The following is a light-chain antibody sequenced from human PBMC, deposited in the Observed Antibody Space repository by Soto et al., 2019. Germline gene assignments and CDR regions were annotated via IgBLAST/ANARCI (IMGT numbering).Light chain of an antibody. CDR1: QSVSIR. Sequence: VLTQSPGTLSLSPGERATLSYRASQSVSIRLAWYQHKSGQAPRLLISGASSRATGIPDRFSGSGSGTDFTLTISRLEPEDFALYYCQQYGSSPLTFGGGTKVDI. CDR2: GAS. CDR3: QQYGSSPLT. V-gene: IGKV3-20*01. J-gene: IGKJ4*01.